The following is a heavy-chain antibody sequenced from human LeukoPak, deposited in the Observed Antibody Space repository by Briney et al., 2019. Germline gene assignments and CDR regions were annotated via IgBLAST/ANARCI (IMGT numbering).Heavy chain of an antibody. CDR1: GFTFSSYE. D-gene: IGHD6-19*01. CDR2: IASDHTT. CDR3: ATSLSGWGTYHYMDV. Sequence: GGSLRLSCAASGFTFSSYEMNWVRQAPGKGLEWVSFIASDHTTYYADSVKGRFTLSRDNGKNSLYLQMNSLRAEDTAVYYCATSLSGWGTYHYMDVWGKGTTVTISS. J-gene: IGHJ6*03. V-gene: IGHV3-48*03.